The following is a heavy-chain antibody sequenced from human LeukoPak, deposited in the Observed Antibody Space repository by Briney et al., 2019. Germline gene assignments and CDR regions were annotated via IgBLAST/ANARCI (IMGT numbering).Heavy chain of an antibody. CDR2: IDWSGAAS. CDR1: GLSNADYG. V-gene: IGHV3-20*04. CDR3: ARDLSATWYSLGY. D-gene: IGHD2-21*02. J-gene: IGHJ4*02. Sequence: GGSLRLSCVGAGLSNADYGMSWVRQVPGKGLEWVSGIDWSGAASEYADSVKGRFTISRDNAKNSLYLQMDTLRPEDTGVYYCARDLSATWYSLGYWGQGTLVTVSS.